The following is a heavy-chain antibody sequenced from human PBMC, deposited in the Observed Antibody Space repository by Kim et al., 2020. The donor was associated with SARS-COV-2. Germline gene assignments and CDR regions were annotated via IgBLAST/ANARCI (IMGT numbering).Heavy chain of an antibody. J-gene: IGHJ4*02. V-gene: IGHV4-31*03. CDR3: ARVAAYCGGDCSVPYFDY. D-gene: IGHD2-21*02. CDR2: IYNSVST. Sequence: SETLSLTCTVSGGSISSGGYYWSWIRQHPGEGLEWIGYIYNSVSTYYNPSLKSRVTISPDTSKNQFSLKLNSVTAADTAVYYCARVAAYCGGDCSVPYFDYWGQGTLVTVSS. CDR1: GGSISSGGYY.